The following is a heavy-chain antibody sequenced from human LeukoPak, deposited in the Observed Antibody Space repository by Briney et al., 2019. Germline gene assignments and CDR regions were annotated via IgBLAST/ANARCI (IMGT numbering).Heavy chain of an antibody. Sequence: KASETLSLTCTVSGGSISSYHWSWIRQPPGKGLEWIGYIYYSGSTNYNPSLKSRVTISVDTSKNQFSLKLSSVTAADTAVYYCARQGIAVAGTPLDNWFDPWGQGTLVTVSS. V-gene: IGHV4-59*08. CDR2: IYYSGST. CDR1: GGSISSYH. CDR3: ARQGIAVAGTPLDNWFDP. D-gene: IGHD6-19*01. J-gene: IGHJ5*02.